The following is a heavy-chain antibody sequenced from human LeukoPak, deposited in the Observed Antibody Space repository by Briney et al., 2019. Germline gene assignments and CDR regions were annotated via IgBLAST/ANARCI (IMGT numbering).Heavy chain of an antibody. CDR3: STTHYNFADVDH. Sequence: GSLRLSCAASGFTFSDYYMSWIRQAPGKGLEWVSYISSSGSTIYYADSVKGRFTISRDNAKNSLYLQMNSLRAEDTAVYYCSTTHYNFADVDHWGQGTLVTVSS. D-gene: IGHD3-3*01. CDR2: ISSSGSTI. CDR1: GFTFSDYY. J-gene: IGHJ4*02. V-gene: IGHV3-11*01.